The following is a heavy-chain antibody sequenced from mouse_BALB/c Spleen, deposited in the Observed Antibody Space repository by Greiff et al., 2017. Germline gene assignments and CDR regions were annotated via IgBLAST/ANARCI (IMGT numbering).Heavy chain of an antibody. Sequence: EVQLVESGGGLVKPGGSLKLSCAASGFTFSSYAMSWVRQTPEKRLEWVASISSGGSTYYPDIVKGRFTISRDNTRNILSLQMSSMMSEDATMYYCARGGTTDYFDYWGQGTTLTVSA. D-gene: IGHD1-1*01. J-gene: IGHJ2*01. CDR2: ISSGGST. CDR1: GFTFSSYA. V-gene: IGHV5-6-5*01. CDR3: ARGGTTDYFDY.